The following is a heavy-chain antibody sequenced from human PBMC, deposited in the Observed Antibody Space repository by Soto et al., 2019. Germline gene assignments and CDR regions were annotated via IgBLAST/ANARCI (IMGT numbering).Heavy chain of an antibody. Sequence: QVYLVESGGGVVQPGRSLRLSCAASGLTFSSYGMHWVRQGPGKGLEWVAVISYDGRNKYYADSVKGRFTISRDNSKNTLYLQMNSLRAEDTAVYYCAKSSTADYYYDGMDVWGQGTTVTVSS. J-gene: IGHJ6*02. CDR2: ISYDGRNK. CDR1: GLTFSSYG. D-gene: IGHD4-4*01. V-gene: IGHV3-30*18. CDR3: AKSSTADYYYDGMDV.